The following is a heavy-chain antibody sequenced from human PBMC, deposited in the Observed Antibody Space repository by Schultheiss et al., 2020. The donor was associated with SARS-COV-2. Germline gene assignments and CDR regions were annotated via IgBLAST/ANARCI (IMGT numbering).Heavy chain of an antibody. V-gene: IGHV3-33*08. Sequence: GGSLRLSCAASGFTFSRYGMHWVRQVPGKGLDWVAVIWYDGSSEYYADSVKGQFTISRDNSKNTLYLQMNSLRAEDTAIYYCARANNKTTAMVDYWGQGTLVTVSS. J-gene: IGHJ4*02. CDR1: GFTFSRYG. CDR2: IWYDGSSE. CDR3: ARANNKTTAMVDY. D-gene: IGHD5-18*01.